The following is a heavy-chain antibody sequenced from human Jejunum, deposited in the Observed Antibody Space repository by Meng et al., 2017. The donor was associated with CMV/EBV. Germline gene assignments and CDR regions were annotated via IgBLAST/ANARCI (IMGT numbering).Heavy chain of an antibody. D-gene: IGHD3-16*01. J-gene: IGHJ4*01. CDR2: MNADGGT. V-gene: IGHV3-66*01. CDR3: GRDRGEGGFFDY. CDR1: GSTCGSKY. Sequence: EMRLVASGGGWCQPGGTLTLSCAASGSTCGSKYMNWSRQAPVKGLQWVSVMNADGGTHYADSVRGRFIVSRDNSKNTVHLQMNSLTDEDTAVYYCGRDRGEGGFFDYWGQGTVVTVSS.